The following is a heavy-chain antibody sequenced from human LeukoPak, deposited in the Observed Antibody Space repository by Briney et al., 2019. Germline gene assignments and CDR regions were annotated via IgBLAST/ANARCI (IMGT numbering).Heavy chain of an antibody. D-gene: IGHD3-22*01. CDR2: IIPILGIA. CDR3: ARDSMAAIINIVVVAEFDY. J-gene: IGHJ4*02. CDR1: GGTFSSYA. Sequence: GSSVKVSCKASGGTFSSYAISWVRQAPGQGLEWMGRIIPILGIANYAQKFQGRVTITADKSTSTAYMELSSLRSEDTAVYYCARDSMAAIINIVVVAEFDYWGLGTLVTVSS. V-gene: IGHV1-69*04.